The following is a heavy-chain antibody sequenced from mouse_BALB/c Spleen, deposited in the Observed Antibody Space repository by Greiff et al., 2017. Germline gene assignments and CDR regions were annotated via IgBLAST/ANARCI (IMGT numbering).Heavy chain of an antibody. CDR1: GFAFSSYC. J-gene: IGHJ2*01. CDR2: IYPGDGDT. Sequence: QVQVKQSGAELVRPGSSVKLSCKASGFAFSSYCMNWVKQRPGQGLEWIGQIYPGDGDTNYNGKFKGKATLTADKSSSTAYMQLSSLTSEDSAVYFCARCKGNYFDYWGQGTTLTVSS. CDR3: ARCKGNYFDY. V-gene: IGHV1-80*01.